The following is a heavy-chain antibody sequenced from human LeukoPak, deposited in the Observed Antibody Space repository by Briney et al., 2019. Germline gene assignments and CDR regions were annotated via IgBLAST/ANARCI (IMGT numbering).Heavy chain of an antibody. J-gene: IGHJ4*02. CDR2: ISGDGGSK. V-gene: IGHV3-43*02. Sequence: PGGSLRLSCAASGFTFEDYAMHWARHAQEKAMEGVCVISGDGGSKYYADYVKGRFTISRDNSKNSLYLQMNSLRTEDTALYYCAKFRDSYGFYWGQGTLVTVSS. CDR1: GFTFEDYA. D-gene: IGHD5-18*01. CDR3: AKFRDSYGFY.